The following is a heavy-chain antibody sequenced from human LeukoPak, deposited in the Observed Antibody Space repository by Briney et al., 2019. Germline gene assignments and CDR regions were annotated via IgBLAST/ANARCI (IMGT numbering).Heavy chain of an antibody. V-gene: IGHV4-34*01. CDR2: INHSGST. CDR1: GVSISGCY. CDR3: ARGYCSGGSCYPLKSIYYYYMDV. D-gene: IGHD2-15*01. J-gene: IGHJ6*03. Sequence: SETLSLTCTVSGVSISGCYWSWIRQPPGKGLEWIGEINHSGSTNYNPSLKSRVTSSVDTSKNQFSLKVTSVTAADTAVYYCARGYCSGGSCYPLKSIYYYYMDVWGEGTTVTFSS.